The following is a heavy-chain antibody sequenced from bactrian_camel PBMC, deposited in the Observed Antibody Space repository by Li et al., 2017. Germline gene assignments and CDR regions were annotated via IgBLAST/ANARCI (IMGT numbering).Heavy chain of an antibody. Sequence: ESGGGSVQAGGSLTLSCAAGRYTYKRNCMGWFRQRPGKDREGLAVLWIGGATTSYADSAKGRFIITRDKAKDLVYLQMNGLQPEDTAMYYCAAAIAGWKTNACATLVASEFDYWGQGTQVTVS. V-gene: IGHV3S25*01. CDR3: AAAIAGWKTNACATLVASEFDY. J-gene: IGHJ4*01. CDR1: RYTYKRNC. CDR2: LWIGGATT. D-gene: IGHD1*01.